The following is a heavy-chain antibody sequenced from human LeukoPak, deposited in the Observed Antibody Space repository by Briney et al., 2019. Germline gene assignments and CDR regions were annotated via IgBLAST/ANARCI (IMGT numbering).Heavy chain of an antibody. Sequence: GGSLRLSCAASGFTFSDYYMSWIRQAPGKGLERVSYISSSGSTIYYADSVKGRFTISRDNAKNSLYLQMNSLRAEDTAVYYCARAGEDIVVVPAAIPPDYWGQGTLVTVSS. D-gene: IGHD2-2*01. J-gene: IGHJ4*02. CDR2: ISSSGSTI. CDR3: ARAGEDIVVVPAAIPPDY. CDR1: GFTFSDYY. V-gene: IGHV3-11*01.